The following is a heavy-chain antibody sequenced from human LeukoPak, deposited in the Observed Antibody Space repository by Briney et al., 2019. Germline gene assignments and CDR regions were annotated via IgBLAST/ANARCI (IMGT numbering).Heavy chain of an antibody. V-gene: IGHV3-48*02. CDR3: ARAVTVVTRGGLVFDY. Sequence: GGSLRLSCAASGFTFSSYSMNWVRQAPGKGPEWVSYISSSSNTIYYADSVKGRFTISRDNAKNSLFLQMNSLRDEDTSVYYCARAVTVVTRGGLVFDYWGQGTLVTVS. CDR1: GFTFSSYS. D-gene: IGHD2-21*02. CDR2: ISSSSNTI. J-gene: IGHJ4*02.